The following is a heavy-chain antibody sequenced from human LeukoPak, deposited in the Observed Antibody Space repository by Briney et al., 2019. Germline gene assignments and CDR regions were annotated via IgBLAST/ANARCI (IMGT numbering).Heavy chain of an antibody. CDR2: IYSTGST. J-gene: IGHJ4*02. CDR3: ARQGYTVSYYFLDY. V-gene: IGHV4-4*07. CDR1: GGSVRSYW. Sequence: PSETLSLTCDVSGGSVRSYWWGWVRQPAGKGLEWLGRIYSTGSTRFNPSLKSRLTLSIDTSTNQFSLKLTSVTAAHTAVYFCARQGYTVSYYFLDYWSQGTLVTVSS. D-gene: IGHD1-26*01.